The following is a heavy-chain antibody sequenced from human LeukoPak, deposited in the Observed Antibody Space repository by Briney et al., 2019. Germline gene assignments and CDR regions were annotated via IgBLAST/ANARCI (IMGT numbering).Heavy chain of an antibody. Sequence: GSSVKVSCKASGGTFSSYAISWVRQAPGQGLEWMGGIIPIFGTANYAQKFQGRVTITADESTSTAYMGLRSLRSDDTAVYYCARAYGGNSEFDYWGQGTLVTVSS. CDR3: ARAYGGNSEFDY. CDR1: GGTFSSYA. V-gene: IGHV1-69*01. CDR2: IIPIFGTA. J-gene: IGHJ4*02. D-gene: IGHD4-23*01.